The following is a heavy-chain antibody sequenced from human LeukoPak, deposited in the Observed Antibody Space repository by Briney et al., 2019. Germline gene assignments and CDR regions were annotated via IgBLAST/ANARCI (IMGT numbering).Heavy chain of an antibody. CDR1: GYSSSIDYY. CDR3: AGTSSGYYSTDY. D-gene: IGHD5-12*01. V-gene: IGHV4-38-2*02. J-gene: IGHJ4*02. CDR2: MHRSGST. Sequence: KPSETLSLTCTVSGYSSSIDYYWGWIRHSPGKGLEWIGSMHRSGSTYYNPSLKSRVTISGDTSKSQFSLRLTSVTAADTAVYYCAGTSSGYYSTDYWGQGTLVTVSS.